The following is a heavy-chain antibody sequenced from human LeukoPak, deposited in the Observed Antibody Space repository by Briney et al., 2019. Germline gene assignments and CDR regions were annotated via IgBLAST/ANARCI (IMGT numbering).Heavy chain of an antibody. CDR3: AKDPSRIPAPHRSFAY. CDR1: GFTFSSFG. Sequence: PGGALRLSCAASGFTFSSFGMHWVRQAPGKGLEWVAFIRYDGSNKDYADSVKGRFTISRDNSKKTLYLQMNSLRAGDTAVYYCAKDPSRIPAPHRSFAYWGQGTLVTVSS. J-gene: IGHJ4*02. V-gene: IGHV3-30*02. D-gene: IGHD6-13*01. CDR2: IRYDGSNK.